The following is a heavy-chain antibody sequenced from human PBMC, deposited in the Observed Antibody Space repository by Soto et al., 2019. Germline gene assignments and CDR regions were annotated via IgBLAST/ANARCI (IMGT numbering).Heavy chain of an antibody. V-gene: IGHV4-39*01. CDR3: ARSAYYDFWSGNGNWFDP. CDR2: IYYSGST. Sequence: QLQLQESGPGLVKPSETLSLTCTVSGGSISSSSYYWGWIRQPPGKGLEWIGSIYYSGSTYYNPSLKSRVTISVDTSKNQFSLKLSSVTAADTAVYYCARSAYYDFWSGNGNWFDPWGQGTLVTVSS. J-gene: IGHJ5*02. CDR1: GGSISSSSYY. D-gene: IGHD3-3*01.